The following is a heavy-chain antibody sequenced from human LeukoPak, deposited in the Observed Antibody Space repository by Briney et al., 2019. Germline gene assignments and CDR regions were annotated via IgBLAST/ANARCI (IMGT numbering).Heavy chain of an antibody. CDR1: GFTFSSYA. J-gene: IGHJ4*02. CDR3: ARGGCSSTSCSSDFDY. D-gene: IGHD2-2*01. V-gene: IGHV3-23*01. CDR2: ISGSGGST. Sequence: GGSLRLSCAASGFTFSSYAMSWVRQAPGKGLEWVSAISGSGGSTYYADSVKGRFTISRDNSKNTLYLQMNSLRAEDTAVYYCARGGCSSTSCSSDFDYWGQGTLVTVSS.